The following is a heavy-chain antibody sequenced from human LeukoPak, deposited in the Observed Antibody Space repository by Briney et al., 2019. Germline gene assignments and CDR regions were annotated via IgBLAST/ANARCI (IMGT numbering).Heavy chain of an antibody. J-gene: IGHJ6*02. CDR3: ARSRGKRNGMDV. D-gene: IGHD4-23*01. V-gene: IGHV3-30*02. CDR2: IRYVGSNK. Sequence: PGGSLRLSCAASGFIFSNFGMHWVRQAPGKGLEWVAYIRYVGSNKYYADSVQGRFTISRDNSKNTLYLQMNSLRAEDTAVYYCARSRGKRNGMDVWAKGPRSPSP. CDR1: GFIFSNFG.